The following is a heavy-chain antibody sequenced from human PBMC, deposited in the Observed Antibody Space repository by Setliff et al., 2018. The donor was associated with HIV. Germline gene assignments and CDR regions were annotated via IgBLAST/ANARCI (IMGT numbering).Heavy chain of an antibody. D-gene: IGHD3-10*01. CDR2: IYTNGST. CDR1: GGSITSGSYY. Sequence: PSETLSLTCTVSGGSITSGSYYWGWIRQPAGTGLEWIGHIYTNGSTSYSPSLKSRVTISVDTSKNQFSLRLSSVTAADTAVYYCARDRGGHYTGSYYYMDVWGKGTTVTVS. CDR3: ARDRGGHYTGSYYYMDV. J-gene: IGHJ6*03. V-gene: IGHV4-61*09.